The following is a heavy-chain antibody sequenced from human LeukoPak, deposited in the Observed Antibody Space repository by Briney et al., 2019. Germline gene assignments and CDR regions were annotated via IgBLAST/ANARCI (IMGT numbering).Heavy chain of an antibody. CDR3: ASLVAGFDAFDI. CDR1: GGSISSSSYY. CDR2: IYYSGST. V-gene: IGHV4-39*01. D-gene: IGHD6-19*01. J-gene: IGHJ3*02. Sequence: SETLSLTCTVSGGSISSSSYYWGWIRQPTGKGLEWIGSIYYSGSTYYNPSLKSRVTISVDTSKNQFSLKLSSVTAADTAVYYCASLVAGFDAFDIWGQGTMVTVSS.